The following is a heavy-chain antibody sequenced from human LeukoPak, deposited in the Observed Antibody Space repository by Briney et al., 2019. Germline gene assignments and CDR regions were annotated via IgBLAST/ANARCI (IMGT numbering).Heavy chain of an antibody. D-gene: IGHD5-18*01. CDR3: ARGYSYVAF. V-gene: IGHV3-30*03. J-gene: IGHJ4*02. Sequence: PGGSLRLSCAASGFTFSSYGMHWVRQAPGKGLEWVAVISYDGSNKYYADSVKGRFTISRDNSKNTLYLQMNSLRAEDTAVYYCARGYSYVAFWGQGTLVTVSS. CDR2: ISYDGSNK. CDR1: GFTFSSYG.